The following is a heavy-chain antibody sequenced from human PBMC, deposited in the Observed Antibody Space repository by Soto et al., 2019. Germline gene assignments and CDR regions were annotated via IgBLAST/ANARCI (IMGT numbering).Heavy chain of an antibody. Sequence: QVKLVESGGGVVQPGRSLRLSCAASGFTFSSYAMHWVRQAPGKGLEWVAVISYDGSNKYYADSVKGRFTISRDNSKNTLYLQMNSLRAEDTAVYYCARDKIGSLDYWGQGTLVTVSS. CDR2: ISYDGSNK. CDR3: ARDKIGSLDY. CDR1: GFTFSSYA. V-gene: IGHV3-30-3*01. J-gene: IGHJ4*02. D-gene: IGHD1-26*01.